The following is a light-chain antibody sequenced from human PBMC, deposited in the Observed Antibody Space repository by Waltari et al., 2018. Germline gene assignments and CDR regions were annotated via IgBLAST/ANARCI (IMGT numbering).Light chain of an antibody. CDR2: DAS. CDR1: QSVGTY. CDR3: QQYYSYPPFT. J-gene: IGKJ3*01. V-gene: IGKV3-11*01. Sequence: EIVLTQSPATLSLSPGERATLSCRASQSVGTYLAWYQQKPGQAPRLLISDASYRASGIPARFSGSGSGTDFTLTISSLEPEDFATYYCQQYYSYPPFTFGPGTKVDIK.